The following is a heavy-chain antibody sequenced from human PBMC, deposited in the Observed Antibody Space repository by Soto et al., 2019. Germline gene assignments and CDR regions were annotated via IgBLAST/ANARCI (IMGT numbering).Heavy chain of an antibody. CDR3: AKDMGNYGDYYYDGMDV. CDR2: ISYDGSNK. Sequence: GGSLRLSCAASGFTFSSYGIHWVRQAPGKGLEWVAVISYDGSNKYYADSVKGRFTLARDNSKNTLYLQMNSLRAEDTAVYYCAKDMGNYGDYYYDGMDVWGQGTTVTVSS. CDR1: GFTFSSYG. D-gene: IGHD4-17*01. J-gene: IGHJ6*02. V-gene: IGHV3-30*18.